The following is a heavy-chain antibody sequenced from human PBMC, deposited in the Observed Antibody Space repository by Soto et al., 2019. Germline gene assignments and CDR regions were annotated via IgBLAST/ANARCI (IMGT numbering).Heavy chain of an antibody. Sequence: GASVKVSCKASGYTFTSYDINWVRQATVQGLEWMGWMNPNSGNTGYAQKFQGRVTMTRNTSTSTAYMELSSLRSEDTAVDYCARVVKLDALDIGGQGTRVTLAS. V-gene: IGHV1-8*01. CDR2: MNPNSGNT. CDR1: GYTFTSYD. CDR3: ARVVKLDALDI. J-gene: IGHJ3*02.